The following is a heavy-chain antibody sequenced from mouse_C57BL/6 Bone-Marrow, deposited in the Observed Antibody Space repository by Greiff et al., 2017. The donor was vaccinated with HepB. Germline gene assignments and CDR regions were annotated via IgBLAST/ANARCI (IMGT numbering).Heavy chain of an antibody. J-gene: IGHJ1*03. V-gene: IGHV5-9-1*02. CDR1: GFTFSSYA. CDR3: TRIYYYGSSHWYFDV. D-gene: IGHD1-1*01. CDR2: ISSGGDYI. Sequence: EVKLMESGEGLVKPGGSLKLSCAASGFTFSSYAMSWVRQTPEKRLEWVAYISSGGDYIYYADTVKGRFTISRDNARNTLYLQMSSLKSEDTAMYYCTRIYYYGSSHWYFDVWGTGTTVTVSS.